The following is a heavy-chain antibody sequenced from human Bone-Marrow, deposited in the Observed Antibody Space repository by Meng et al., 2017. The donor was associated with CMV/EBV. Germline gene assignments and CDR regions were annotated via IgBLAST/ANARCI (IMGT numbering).Heavy chain of an antibody. CDR1: GGTFSSHT. J-gene: IGHJ4*02. D-gene: IGHD6-19*01. CDR2: ISAYNGDT. CDR3: ARDAGTIAVSGIGDY. Sequence: ASVKVSCKASGGTFSSHTFSWVRQAPGQGPEWMGWISAYNGDTMYAPKVQGRVTMTTDTSTSTAYMELRGLRSDDTAVYYCARDAGTIAVSGIGDYWGQGTLVTVSS. V-gene: IGHV1-18*01.